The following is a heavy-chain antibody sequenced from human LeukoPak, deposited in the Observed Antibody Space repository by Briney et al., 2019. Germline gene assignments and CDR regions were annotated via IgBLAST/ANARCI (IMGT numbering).Heavy chain of an antibody. CDR2: ISAYNGNT. D-gene: IGHD6-19*01. J-gene: IGHJ4*02. Sequence: GASVKVSCKASGYTFTTYDISWVRQAPGQGLEWVGWISAYNGNTNYAQKVQGRVTMTTDTSTSTAYMELRSLRSDDTAVYYCTRGGASGGYDYWGQGTLVTVSS. CDR3: TRGGASGGYDY. CDR1: GYTFTTYD. V-gene: IGHV1-18*01.